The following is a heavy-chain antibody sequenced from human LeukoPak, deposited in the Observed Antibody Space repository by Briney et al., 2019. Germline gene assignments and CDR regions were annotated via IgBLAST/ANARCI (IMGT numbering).Heavy chain of an antibody. V-gene: IGHV3-74*01. J-gene: IGHJ6*04. CDR3: ARDGAYYGSGSYRYYYYYYGMDV. D-gene: IGHD3-10*01. Sequence: PGGSLRLSCAASGFIFSSYWMHWLRRAPGKGLVWVSRINSDESSTSYADSVKGRFTISRDNAKNTLYLQMNSLRAEDTAVYYCARDGAYYGSGSYRYYYYYYGMDVWGKGTTVTVSS. CDR2: INSDESST. CDR1: GFIFSSYW.